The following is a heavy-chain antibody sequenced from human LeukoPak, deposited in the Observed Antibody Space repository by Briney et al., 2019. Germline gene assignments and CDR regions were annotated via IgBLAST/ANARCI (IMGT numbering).Heavy chain of an antibody. Sequence: GGSLRLSCAASGFTFSTYAMTWVRQAPGKGLEWVSGINSNGDEIYYADSVRGRFTISRDNSKNSLYLQMNSLRSDDTALYYCARESESSGWYDYWGQGTLVTVSS. D-gene: IGHD6-19*01. V-gene: IGHV3-23*01. CDR2: INSNGDEI. CDR3: ARESESSGWYDY. J-gene: IGHJ4*02. CDR1: GFTFSTYA.